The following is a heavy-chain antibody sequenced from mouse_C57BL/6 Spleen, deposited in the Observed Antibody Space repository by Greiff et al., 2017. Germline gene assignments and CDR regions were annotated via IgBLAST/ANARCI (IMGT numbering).Heavy chain of an antibody. J-gene: IGHJ4*01. CDR1: GYTFTSYW. CDR2: IHPNSGST. CDR3: ARSGTGTRARDY. V-gene: IGHV1-64*01. Sequence: VQLQQPGAELVKPGASVKLSCKASGYTFTSYWMHWVKQRPGQGLEWIGMIHPNSGSTNYNEKFKSKATLTVDKSSSTAYMQLSSLTSEDSAVYYCARSGTGTRARDYWGQGTSVTVSS. D-gene: IGHD4-1*01.